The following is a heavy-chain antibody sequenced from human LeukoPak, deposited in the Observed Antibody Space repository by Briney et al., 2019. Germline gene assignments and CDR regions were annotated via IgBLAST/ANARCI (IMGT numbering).Heavy chain of an antibody. CDR3: ARELVDGGNSYYFDY. V-gene: IGHV4-59*12. CDR1: GGSISSYY. CDR2: IYYSGST. J-gene: IGHJ4*02. Sequence: SETLSLTCTVSGGSISSYYWSWIWQPPGKGLEWIGYIYYSGSTNYNPSLKSRVTISVDTSKNQFSLKLSSVTAADTAVYYCARELVDGGNSYYFDYWGQGTLVTVSS. D-gene: IGHD4-23*01.